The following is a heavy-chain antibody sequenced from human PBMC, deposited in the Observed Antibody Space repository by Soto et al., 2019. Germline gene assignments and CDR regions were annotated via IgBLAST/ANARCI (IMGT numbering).Heavy chain of an antibody. CDR3: AAAVPAEDVFPYYYMDV. CDR2: IYYSGSA. CDR1: GASISSYH. Sequence: QVQLQESGPGLVKPSETLSLTCTVSGASISSYHWSWIRQTPGKGLEWIGYIYYSGSANYNPSLMGRVTFSVDTSKNQVSLKLSSVTAADTGVYCCAAAVPAEDVFPYYYMDVWGKGTTVTVSS. J-gene: IGHJ6*03. D-gene: IGHD3-10*02. V-gene: IGHV4-59*01.